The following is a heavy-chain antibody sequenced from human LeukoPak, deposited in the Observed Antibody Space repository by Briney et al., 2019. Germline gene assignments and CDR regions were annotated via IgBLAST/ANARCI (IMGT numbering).Heavy chain of an antibody. CDR3: AKRGVVIRVILVGFHKEAYYFES. CDR1: GITLSNYG. Sequence: GGSLRLSCAVSGITLSNYGMSWVREAPGKGLEWVAGISDSGGNTKYPDSVKGRFTISRDNPKNTLYLQMNGLRAEDTAVYFCAKRGVVIRVILVGFHKEAYYFESWGQGALVTVSS. J-gene: IGHJ4*02. V-gene: IGHV3-23*01. D-gene: IGHD3/OR15-3a*01. CDR2: ISDSGGNT.